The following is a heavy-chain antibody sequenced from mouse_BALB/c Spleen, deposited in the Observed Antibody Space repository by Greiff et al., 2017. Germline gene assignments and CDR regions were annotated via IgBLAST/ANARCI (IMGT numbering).Heavy chain of an antibody. CDR2: INPSNGGT. D-gene: IGHD1-1*01. CDR3: TRSGDGGLYYYAMDY. Sequence: VQLQQPGAELVKPGASVKLSCKASGYTFTSYYMYWVKQRPGQGLEWIGGINPSNGGTNFNEKFKSKATLTVDKSSSTAYMQLSSLTSEDSAVYYCTRSGDGGLYYYAMDYWGQGTSVTVSS. V-gene: IGHV1S81*02. CDR1: GYTFTSYY. J-gene: IGHJ4*01.